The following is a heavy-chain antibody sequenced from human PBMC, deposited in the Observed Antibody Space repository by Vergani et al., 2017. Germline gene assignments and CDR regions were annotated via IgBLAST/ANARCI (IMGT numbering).Heavy chain of an antibody. D-gene: IGHD2/OR15-2a*01. Sequence: EVHLLESGGGLVQSGGSLRLPCPASGFTFSNSAVSWVRQAPGRGLAWVSSISGPGLSTYYADSAKGRFSISRDKSKNTVFLQMHSLRAEDTAIYYCVKEKIDLGSYFFDSWGDGSVVAVSS. CDR1: GFTFSNSA. J-gene: IGHJ4*01. V-gene: IGHV3-23*01. CDR3: VKEKIDLGSYFFDS. CDR2: ISGPGLST.